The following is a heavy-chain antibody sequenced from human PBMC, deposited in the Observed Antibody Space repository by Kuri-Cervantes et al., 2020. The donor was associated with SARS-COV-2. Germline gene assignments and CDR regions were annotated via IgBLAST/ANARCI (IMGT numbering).Heavy chain of an antibody. Sequence: ASVKVSCKASGYTFTSNFMHWVRQAPGQGLEWTGWINPNSGGTNYAQKFQGRVTMTRDTSISTAYMELSRLRSDDTAVYYCARAFVLGYCSSTSCYTLNFDYWGQGTLVTVSS. CDR2: INPNSGGT. V-gene: IGHV1-2*02. CDR3: ARAFVLGYCSSTSCYTLNFDY. D-gene: IGHD2-2*02. J-gene: IGHJ4*02. CDR1: GYTFTSNF.